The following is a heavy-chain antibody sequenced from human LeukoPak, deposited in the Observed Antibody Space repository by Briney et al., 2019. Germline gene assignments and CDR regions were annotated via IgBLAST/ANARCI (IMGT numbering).Heavy chain of an antibody. J-gene: IGHJ4*02. Sequence: PGGSLRLSCAASGFTFSYYAMHWVRQAPGKGLEWVAVISYDGSSKYYADSVKGRFTISRDNSKNTLYLQMNSLRAEDTAVYYCARVGGRYNSGWIYLDYWGQGTLVTVSS. CDR2: ISYDGSSK. D-gene: IGHD6-19*01. CDR3: ARVGGRYNSGWIYLDY. CDR1: GFTFSYYA. V-gene: IGHV3-30-3*01.